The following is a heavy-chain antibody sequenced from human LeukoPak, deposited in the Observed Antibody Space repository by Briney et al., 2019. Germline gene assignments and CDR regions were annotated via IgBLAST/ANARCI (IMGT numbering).Heavy chain of an antibody. J-gene: IGHJ5*02. CDR2: IKQDGSEK. D-gene: IGHD2-15*01. CDR3: AWITGSDWFDP. CDR1: GFTFSSYW. Sequence: GGSLRLSCAASGFTFSSYWMSWVRQAPGKGLEWVANIKQDGSEKYYVDSVKGRFTISRDNAKNSLYLQMNSLRAEDTAVYYCAWITGSDWFDPWGQGTLVTVSS. V-gene: IGHV3-7*01.